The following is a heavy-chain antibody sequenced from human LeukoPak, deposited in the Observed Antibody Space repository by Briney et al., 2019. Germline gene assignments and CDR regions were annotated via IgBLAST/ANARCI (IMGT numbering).Heavy chain of an antibody. CDR3: ARDVGDCGGDCYSDY. V-gene: IGHV3-21*01. CDR1: GFTFSSYS. J-gene: IGHJ4*02. D-gene: IGHD2-21*02. CDR2: ISSSSSYI. Sequence: GGSLRLSCAASGFTFSSYSMNWVRQAPGKGLEWVSSISSSSSYIYYADSVKGRFTISRDNAKKSLYLHMNSQRAEDTAVYYCARDVGDCGGDCYSDYWGQGTLVTVSS.